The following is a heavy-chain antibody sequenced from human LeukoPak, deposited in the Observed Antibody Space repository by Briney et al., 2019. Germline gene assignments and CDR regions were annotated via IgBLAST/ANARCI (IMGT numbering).Heavy chain of an antibody. D-gene: IGHD3-3*01. CDR3: ARRLGVITRDAYDI. V-gene: IGHV4-38-2*01. CDR1: GYSISSGYH. J-gene: IGHJ3*02. CDR2: IHHSGTT. Sequence: PSETLSLTCAVSGYSISSGYHWGWIRQPPGKGLEWIGYIHHSGTTDYNPSLKSRVIILVDTTKNQFSLKVGSLTAADTAVYYCARRLGVITRDAYDIWGQGTMVIVPS.